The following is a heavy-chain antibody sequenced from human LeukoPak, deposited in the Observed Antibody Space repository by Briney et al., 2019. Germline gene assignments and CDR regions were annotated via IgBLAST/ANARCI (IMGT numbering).Heavy chain of an antibody. Sequence: ASVKVSCKASGGTFSSYAISWVRQAPGQGLEWMGGIIPIFGTANYAQKFQGRVTMTRDMSTSTVYMELSSLRSEDTAVYYCARDALVTNAFDIWGQGTMVTVSS. CDR3: ARDALVTNAFDI. CDR1: GGTFSSYA. J-gene: IGHJ3*02. CDR2: IIPIFGTA. D-gene: IGHD4-11*01. V-gene: IGHV1-69*05.